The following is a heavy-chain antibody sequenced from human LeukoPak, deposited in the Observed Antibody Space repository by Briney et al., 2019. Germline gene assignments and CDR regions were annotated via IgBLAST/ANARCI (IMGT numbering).Heavy chain of an antibody. CDR2: VYYGGTT. Sequence: PSETLSLTCTVSGASISTIDYSWGWIRQPAGEGLEWIGNVYYGGTTHYTPSLRSRVTISVDTSTNQFSLQLISLTAADTAVYFCARCPYKTSTGHSQWYFDHWGRGTQVTVSS. V-gene: IGHV4-39*01. CDR1: GASISTIDYS. D-gene: IGHD3-9*01. J-gene: IGHJ2*01. CDR3: ARCPYKTSTGHSQWYFDH.